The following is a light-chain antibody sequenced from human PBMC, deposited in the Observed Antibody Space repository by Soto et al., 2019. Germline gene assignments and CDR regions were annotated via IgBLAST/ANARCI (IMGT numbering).Light chain of an antibody. V-gene: IGLV2-11*01. Sequence: QSVLTQPRSVSGSPGQSVTISCTGTSSDVGGYDYVSWYQQHPGKAPKLMIFDVSKRPSGVPDRFSGSKSGSTASLTISGLQADDEADYYCCSDAGGFYVVGTGTKVTVL. CDR1: SSDVGGYDY. CDR2: DVS. CDR3: CSDAGGFYV. J-gene: IGLJ1*01.